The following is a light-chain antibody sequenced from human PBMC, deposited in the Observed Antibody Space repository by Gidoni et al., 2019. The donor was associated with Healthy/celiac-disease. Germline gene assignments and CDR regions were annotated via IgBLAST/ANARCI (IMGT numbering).Light chain of an antibody. J-gene: IGKJ1*01. Sequence: DIVLTQSPGTLSLSPGERATLSCSASPRVSSSYLAWYPQKPGQAPRLLIYGASSRATGIPDRFSGSGSGTDFTLTISSLEPEDFAVYYCQQCGSSPWTFGRGTKVEIK. CDR1: PRVSSSY. CDR2: GAS. V-gene: IGKV3-20*01. CDR3: QQCGSSPWT.